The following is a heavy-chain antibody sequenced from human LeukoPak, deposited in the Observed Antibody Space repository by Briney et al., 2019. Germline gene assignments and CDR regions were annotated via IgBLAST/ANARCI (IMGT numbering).Heavy chain of an antibody. CDR3: ATWGDTTAEYFQR. J-gene: IGHJ1*01. CDR1: GFTFSNFD. V-gene: IGHV3-13*01. CDR2: IGTAGDT. D-gene: IGHD2-21*02. Sequence: GGSLRLSCATSGFTFSNFDLHWVRQATGEGLEWVSAIGTAGDTYYVDSVKGRFTISRDNAQNSMYLQMNSLRVEDTAVYYCATWGDTTAEYFQRWGQGTLVTVSS.